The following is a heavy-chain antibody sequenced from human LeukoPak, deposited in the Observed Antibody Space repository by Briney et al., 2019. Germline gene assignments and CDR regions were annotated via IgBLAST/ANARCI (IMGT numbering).Heavy chain of an antibody. Sequence: SEALSLTRTVSGDSISSSSYYWGWIRQPPGKGLEWIGSVHHSGSTYYTPSLKSRVTISVDTSKNQFSLKLSSVTAADTAVYQCARLYYYGSGSYLSGFDIWGQGTMVTVSS. CDR2: VHHSGST. V-gene: IGHV4-39*01. CDR1: GDSISSSSYY. J-gene: IGHJ3*02. D-gene: IGHD3-10*01. CDR3: ARLYYYGSGSYLSGFDI.